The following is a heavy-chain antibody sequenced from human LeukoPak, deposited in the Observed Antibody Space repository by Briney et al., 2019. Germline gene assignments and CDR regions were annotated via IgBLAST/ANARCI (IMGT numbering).Heavy chain of an antibody. J-gene: IGHJ4*02. CDR1: GGSISSYY. CDR2: IYYRGST. V-gene: IGHV4-59*12. Sequence: SETLSLTCTVSGGSISSYYWSWIRQPPGKGLEWIGYIYYRGSTNYNPSLKSRVTISVDTSKNQFSLKLSSVTAADTAVYYCARERDRRSPRFDYWGQGTLVTVSS. CDR3: ARERDRRSPRFDY. D-gene: IGHD5-24*01.